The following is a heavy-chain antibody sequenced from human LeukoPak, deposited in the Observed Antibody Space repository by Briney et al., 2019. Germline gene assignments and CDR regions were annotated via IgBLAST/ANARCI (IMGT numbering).Heavy chain of an antibody. CDR2: INPNSGGT. Sequence: ASVKVSCKASFYTFTGYFMHWVRQAPGQGLEWMGRINPNSGGTNYAQKFQGRVTMTRDTSISTAYMEPSRLRSDDTAVYYCISGWYSDYWGQGTLVTVSS. V-gene: IGHV1-2*06. CDR1: FYTFTGYF. J-gene: IGHJ4*02. CDR3: ISGWYSDY. D-gene: IGHD6-19*01.